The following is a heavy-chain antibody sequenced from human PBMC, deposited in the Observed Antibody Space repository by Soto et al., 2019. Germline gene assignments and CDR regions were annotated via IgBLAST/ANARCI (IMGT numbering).Heavy chain of an antibody. CDR1: GYSFTSYG. CDR2: INPYNSNT. V-gene: IGHV1-18*01. Sequence: QIQLVQSGAEVKKPGASVKVSCKASGYSFTSYGITWVRRAPGRGLEWMGWINPYNSNTNFEERVQGRVTLTTDSSTTTVYMDLRGLTSDDTAVYYCARGGGGDPWDYWGQGTPVTVSS. CDR3: ARGGGGDPWDY. D-gene: IGHD3-16*01. J-gene: IGHJ4*02.